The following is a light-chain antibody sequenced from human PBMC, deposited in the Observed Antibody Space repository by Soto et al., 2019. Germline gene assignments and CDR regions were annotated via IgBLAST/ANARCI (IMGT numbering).Light chain of an antibody. CDR1: SSDVGGYNY. J-gene: IGLJ7*01. Sequence: QSALRQPASVSGSPGQSITISCTGTSSDVGGYNYVSWYQQHPGKAPKLMIYEVSNRPSGVSNRFSGSKSGNTASLTISGLQSEDEADYYCSSYTSSSTAVFGGGTQLTVL. CDR3: SSYTSSSTAV. CDR2: EVS. V-gene: IGLV2-14*01.